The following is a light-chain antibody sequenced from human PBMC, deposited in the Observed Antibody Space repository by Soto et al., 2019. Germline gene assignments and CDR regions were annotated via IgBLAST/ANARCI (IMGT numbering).Light chain of an antibody. J-gene: IGKJ4*01. Sequence: DIQMTQSPSTLSASVGERVTITCRASQSISSWLAWYQQKPGKAPKLLIYDASSLESGIPSRFSGSGSGTEFTLTISSLQPEDVATYYCQYLNSFPLSFGGGTKVDIK. V-gene: IGKV1-5*01. CDR1: QSISSW. CDR3: QYLNSFPLS. CDR2: DAS.